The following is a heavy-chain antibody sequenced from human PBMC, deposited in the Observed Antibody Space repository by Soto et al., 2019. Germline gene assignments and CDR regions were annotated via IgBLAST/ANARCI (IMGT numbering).Heavy chain of an antibody. CDR3: AKDGPATGY. V-gene: IGHV3-30*18. J-gene: IGHJ4*02. Sequence: QVQLVESGAGVVQPGSSLRLSCAASGFTFGSSGMHWVRQAPGKGLEWVTFIRYDGSTEYNTDSVEGRFTISRDNSKNTLYLQMNRLTTEDTAIYYCAKDGPATGYWGQRTLVTVSS. CDR1: GFTFGSSG. D-gene: IGHD2-2*01. CDR2: IRYDGSTE.